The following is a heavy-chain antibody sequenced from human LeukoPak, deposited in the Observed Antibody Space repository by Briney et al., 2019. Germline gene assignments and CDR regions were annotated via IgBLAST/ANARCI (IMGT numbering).Heavy chain of an antibody. V-gene: IGHV4-59*01. D-gene: IGHD6-19*01. J-gene: IGHJ4*02. Sequence: SETLSLTCTVSGGSISSYDCSWIRQPPGKGLEWIGYIYYSGSTNYNPSLKSRVTISVDTSKNQFSLKLSSVTAADTAVYYCAREAYSSGWYTPYYFDYWGQGTLVTVSS. CDR1: GGSISSYD. CDR2: IYYSGST. CDR3: AREAYSSGWYTPYYFDY.